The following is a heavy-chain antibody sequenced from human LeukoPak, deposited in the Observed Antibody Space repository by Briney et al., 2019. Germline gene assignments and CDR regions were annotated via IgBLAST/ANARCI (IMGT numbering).Heavy chain of an antibody. CDR1: GFTFSSYA. V-gene: IGHV3-30*02. D-gene: IGHD3-10*01. CDR3: AKDVEYYGSGSYYNGVTV. CDR2: IWYDGSNK. Sequence: PGGSLRLSCAASGFTFSSYAMHWVRQAPGKGLEWVAFIWYDGSNKYYADSVKGRFTISRDNSKNTLYLKMNSLRAEDTAVYYCAKDVEYYGSGSYYNGVTVWGKGTTVTISS. J-gene: IGHJ6*04.